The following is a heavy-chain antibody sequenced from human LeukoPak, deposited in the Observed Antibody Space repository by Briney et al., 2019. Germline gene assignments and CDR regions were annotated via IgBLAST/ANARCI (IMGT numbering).Heavy chain of an antibody. D-gene: IGHD3-22*01. J-gene: IGHJ4*02. CDR2: LIVSGSTI. V-gene: IGHV3-11*04. CDR3: ARDGSGYYPDY. Sequence: GGSLRLSCAASGFSFSNYYMSWVSQAPGKGLEWLTYLIVSGSTIFYSDAMKSRFTISRDNAKNSVYLKMNSVRAEDTAVYYCARDGSGYYPDYWGQGTLVTVSS. CDR1: GFSFSNYY.